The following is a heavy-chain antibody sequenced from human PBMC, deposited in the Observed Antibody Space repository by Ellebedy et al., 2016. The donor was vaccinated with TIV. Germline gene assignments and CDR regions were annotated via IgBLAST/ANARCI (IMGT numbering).Heavy chain of an antibody. J-gene: IGHJ5*01. V-gene: IGHV4-59*01. Sequence: SETLSLXXTVSGGSISSYYWSWIRQPPGKGLEWIGYIYYSGSTNYNPSLKSRVTISVDTSKNQFSLKLSSVTAADTAVYYCARVLGTVTTWFDYWGQGTLVTVSS. CDR1: GGSISSYY. CDR2: IYYSGST. CDR3: ARVLGTVTTWFDY. D-gene: IGHD4-17*01.